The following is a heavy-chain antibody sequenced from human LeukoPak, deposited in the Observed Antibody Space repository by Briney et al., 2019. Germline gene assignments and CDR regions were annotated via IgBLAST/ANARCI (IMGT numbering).Heavy chain of an antibody. J-gene: IGHJ4*02. CDR1: GFTFSSYA. V-gene: IGHV3-30-3*01. CDR2: ISYDGSNK. D-gene: IGHD2-15*01. Sequence: GGSLRLSCAASGFTFSSYAMHWVRQAPGKGLEWVAVISYDGSNKYYADSVKGRFTISRDNSKNTLYLQMNSLRAEDTAVYYCARDSPCGGSCWFDYWGQGTLVTVSS. CDR3: ARDSPCGGSCWFDY.